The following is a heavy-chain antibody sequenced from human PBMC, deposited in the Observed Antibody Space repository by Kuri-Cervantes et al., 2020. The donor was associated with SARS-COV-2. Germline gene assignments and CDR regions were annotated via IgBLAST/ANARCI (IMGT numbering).Heavy chain of an antibody. J-gene: IGHJ5*02. D-gene: IGHD3-3*01. CDR3: ARDGGVVIPWFDP. Sequence: GESLKISCAASGFTFDDYGMSWVRQAPGKGLEWVSGINWNGGSTGYADSVKGRFTISRDNSKNSLYLQMNSLRAEDTAVYYCARDGGVVIPWFDPWGQGTLVTVSS. V-gene: IGHV3-20*04. CDR2: INWNGGST. CDR1: GFTFDDYG.